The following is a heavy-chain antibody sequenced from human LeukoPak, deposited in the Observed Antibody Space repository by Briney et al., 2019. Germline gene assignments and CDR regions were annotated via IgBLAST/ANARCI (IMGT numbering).Heavy chain of an antibody. D-gene: IGHD1-26*01. J-gene: IGHJ4*02. V-gene: IGHV1-3*01. CDR2: ISAGNGNT. CDR1: GGTFTSYA. CDR3: ARDSGSGSNDY. Sequence: GASVKVSCKASGGTFTSYAIHWVRQAPGQRLEWMGWISAGNGNTKYSQNFQGRVTFISNTSATTAFMELSSLRSEDAAVYYCARDSGSGSNDYWGQGTLVTVSS.